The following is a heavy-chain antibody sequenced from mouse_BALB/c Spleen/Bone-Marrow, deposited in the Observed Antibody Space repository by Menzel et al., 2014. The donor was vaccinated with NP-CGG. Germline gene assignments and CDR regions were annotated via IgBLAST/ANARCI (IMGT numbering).Heavy chain of an antibody. CDR2: IDPANGNT. D-gene: IGHD2-3*01. CDR1: GFNIKDTY. V-gene: IGHV14-3*02. Sequence: VQLQQSEAELVKPGASVKLSRTASGFNIKDTYMHWVKQRPEQGLEWIGRIDPANGNTKYDPKFQGKATITADTSSNTAYLQLSSPTSEDTAVYYCARGLLQYYYAMDYWGQGTSVTVSS. CDR3: ARGLLQYYYAMDY. J-gene: IGHJ4*01.